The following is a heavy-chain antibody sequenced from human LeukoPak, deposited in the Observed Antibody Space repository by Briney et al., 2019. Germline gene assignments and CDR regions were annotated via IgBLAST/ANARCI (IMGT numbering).Heavy chain of an antibody. CDR1: GFTFSSYG. V-gene: IGHV3-30*18. CDR3: AKDGGWNYAAYYFDY. CDR2: ISYDGSNK. J-gene: IGHJ4*02. Sequence: GGSLRLSCAASGFTFSSYGMHWVRQAPGKGLEWVAVISYDGSNKYYADSVKGRFTISRDNSKNTLYLQMNSLRAEDTAVYYCAKDGGWNYAAYYFDYWGQGTLVTVSS. D-gene: IGHD1-7*01.